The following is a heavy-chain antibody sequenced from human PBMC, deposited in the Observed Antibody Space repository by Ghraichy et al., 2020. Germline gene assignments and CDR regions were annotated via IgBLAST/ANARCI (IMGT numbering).Heavy chain of an antibody. J-gene: IGHJ3*02. Sequence: SETLSLTCAVYGGSFSGYYWSWIRQPPGKGLEWIGEINHSGSTNYNPSLKSRVTISVDTSKNQFSLKLSSVTAADTAVYYCARGSFYYDSSGLDAFDIWGQGTMVTVSS. CDR2: INHSGST. CDR3: ARGSFYYDSSGLDAFDI. V-gene: IGHV4-34*01. D-gene: IGHD3-22*01. CDR1: GGSFSGYY.